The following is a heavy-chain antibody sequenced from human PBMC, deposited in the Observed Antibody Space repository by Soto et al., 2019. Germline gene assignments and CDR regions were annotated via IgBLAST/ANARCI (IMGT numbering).Heavy chain of an antibody. V-gene: IGHV3-30*18. CDR1: GFTPSNSG. D-gene: IGHD4-17*01. Sequence: GRSLRLTCEVSGFTPSNSGIYWVRQHPDKGLEWVATRAYEGETANYSDSAKSRLTISRDSSKSTVYLQMNSLRREDTATYYCAKSTSGYGGSSGFWGQGTVVTFSS. J-gene: IGHJ4*02. CDR3: AKSTSGYGGSSGF. CDR2: RAYEGETA.